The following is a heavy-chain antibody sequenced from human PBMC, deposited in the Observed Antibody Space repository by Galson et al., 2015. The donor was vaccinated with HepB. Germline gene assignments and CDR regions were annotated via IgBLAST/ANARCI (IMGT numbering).Heavy chain of an antibody. CDR1: EGTFSSYA. D-gene: IGHD3-16*01. CDR3: AASTPSTFYYYYMDV. CDR2: IVVGSGNT. J-gene: IGHJ6*03. V-gene: IGHV1-58*02. Sequence: SVKVSCKASEGTFSSYAISWVRQAPGQGLEWMGWIVVGSGNTNYAQKFQERVTITRDMSTSTAYMELSSLRSEDTAVYYCAASTPSTFYYYYMDVWGKGTTVTVSS.